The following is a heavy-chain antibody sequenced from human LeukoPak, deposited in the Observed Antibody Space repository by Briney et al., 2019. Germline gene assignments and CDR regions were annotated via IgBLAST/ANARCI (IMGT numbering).Heavy chain of an antibody. D-gene: IGHD3-10*01. V-gene: IGHV3-21*01. J-gene: IGHJ4*02. Sequence: PGRSLRLSCAASGFAFSSYSMNWVRQAPGEGLEWVSFISSSSSYIYYADSVKGRFTISRDNAKNSLYVQMNSLRAEDTAVYYCARGEYGSGNYHIDYWGQGTLVTVSS. CDR2: ISSSSSYI. CDR3: ARGEYGSGNYHIDY. CDR1: GFAFSSYS.